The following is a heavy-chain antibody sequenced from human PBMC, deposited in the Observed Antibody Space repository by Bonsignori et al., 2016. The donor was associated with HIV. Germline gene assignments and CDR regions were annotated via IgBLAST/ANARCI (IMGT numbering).Heavy chain of an antibody. V-gene: IGHV3-74*01. CDR2: VNGDGTTT. Sequence: EVQLVESGGGLVQPGGSLRLSCAASGFTFSNYWMHWVRQAPGKGPVCVSRVNGDGTTTTYADSVRGRFTISRDNAKNTLYLQMNSLRAEDTAVYYCARCVGGDCYSGGYWGQGTL. CDR3: ARCVGGDCYSGGY. J-gene: IGHJ4*02. CDR1: GFTFSNYW. D-gene: IGHD2-21*02.